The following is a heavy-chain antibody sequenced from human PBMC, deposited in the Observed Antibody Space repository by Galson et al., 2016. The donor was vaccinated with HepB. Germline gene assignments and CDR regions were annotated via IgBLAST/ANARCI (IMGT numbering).Heavy chain of an antibody. J-gene: IGHJ5*02. Sequence: SLRLSCAASGFTFSNYAMSWVRQAPGKGLEWVSAISGSGGSPYYADPVKGRFTISRDNSKNTLYLQMNSLRVEDTALYYCAKDTRSGFYSRWSDPWGQGTLVTVSS. V-gene: IGHV3-23*01. D-gene: IGHD3-3*01. CDR3: AKDTRSGFYSRWSDP. CDR2: ISGSGGSP. CDR1: GFTFSNYA.